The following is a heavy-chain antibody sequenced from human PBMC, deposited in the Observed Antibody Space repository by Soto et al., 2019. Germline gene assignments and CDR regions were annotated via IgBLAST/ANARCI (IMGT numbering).Heavy chain of an antibody. CDR2: ISYDGSNK. V-gene: IGHV3-30*18. CDR1: GVTFISYG. J-gene: IGHJ2*01. D-gene: IGHD6-13*01. Sequence: GGSLRLSCAASGVTFISYGMHWVRQAPGKGLEWVAVISYDGSNKYYADSVKGRFTISRDNSKNTLYLQMNSLRAEDTAVYYCAKDRGPSSSSYWYFDLWGRGTLVTVSS. CDR3: AKDRGPSSSSYWYFDL.